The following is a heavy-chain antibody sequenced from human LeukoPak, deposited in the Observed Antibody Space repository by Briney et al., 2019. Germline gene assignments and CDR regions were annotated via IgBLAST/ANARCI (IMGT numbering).Heavy chain of an antibody. Sequence: ASVKVSCKASGGTFSSYAISWVRQAPGQGLEWIGGIIPIFGTANYAQKFQGRVTITTDESTRTAYMELSSRRSEDTAVYYCWRDIRSGRDGYHTPGDHCFDPWGQGTLVTVSS. D-gene: IGHD5-24*01. CDR2: IIPIFGTA. CDR3: WRDIRSGRDGYHTPGDHCFDP. V-gene: IGHV1-69*05. J-gene: IGHJ5*02. CDR1: GGTFSSYA.